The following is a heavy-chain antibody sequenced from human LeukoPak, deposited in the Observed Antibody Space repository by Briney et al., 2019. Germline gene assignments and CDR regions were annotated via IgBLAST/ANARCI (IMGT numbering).Heavy chain of an antibody. D-gene: IGHD7-27*01. J-gene: IGHJ4*02. CDR2: IHGNDDK. V-gene: IGHV2-5*01. Sequence: SGPTLVNPTQPLMLTCTFSGFSLSTSGLGVAWIRQPPGKALDWLTLIHGNDDKRYNPSLKSRLTVTKDTAKNHVVLTMTNMDPVDTATYYCAHDVHGDQGFEYWGQGTMVTVPS. CDR3: AHDVHGDQGFEY. CDR1: GFSLSTSGLG.